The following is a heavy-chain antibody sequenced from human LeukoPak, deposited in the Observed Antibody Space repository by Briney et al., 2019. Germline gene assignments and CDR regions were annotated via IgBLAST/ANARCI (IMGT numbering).Heavy chain of an antibody. D-gene: IGHD3-9*01. J-gene: IGHJ4*02. Sequence: GGSLRLSCAASGFTFSNYAMNWVRQARGKGLEWVSSISGSGGTTYYADSVKGRFTISRDNSKNTLYLQMNSQRAEDTAVYYCAKVRYVGYYFDTWGQGTLVTVSS. V-gene: IGHV3-23*01. CDR3: AKVRYVGYYFDT. CDR2: ISGSGGTT. CDR1: GFTFSNYA.